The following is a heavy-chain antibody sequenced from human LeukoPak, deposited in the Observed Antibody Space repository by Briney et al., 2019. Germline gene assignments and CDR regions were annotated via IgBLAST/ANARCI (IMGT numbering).Heavy chain of an antibody. CDR2: IYSGGGT. V-gene: IGHV3-66*01. D-gene: IGHD5-12*01. CDR1: GFTVSSTY. Sequence: PGGSLRLSCAASGFTVSSTYMSWVRQAPGKGLQWVSVIYSGGGTYYAASVKGRFTISRDNSNNAVFLQMNNLRAEDTAVYYCARDVGYSSDDFTLGQGVLVIVSS. J-gene: IGHJ5*02. CDR3: ARDVGYSSDDFT.